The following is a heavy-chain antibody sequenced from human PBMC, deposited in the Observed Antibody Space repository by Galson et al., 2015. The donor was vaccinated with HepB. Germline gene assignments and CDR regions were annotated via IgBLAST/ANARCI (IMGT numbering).Heavy chain of an antibody. CDR2: IYYSGST. V-gene: IGHV4-59*01. D-gene: IGHD6-25*01. Sequence: ETLSLTCTVSGGSISSYYWSWIRQPPGKGLEWIGYIYYSGSTNYNPSLKSRVTISVDTSKNQFSLKLSSVTAADTAVYYCARDTTGGFPDYWGQGTLVTVSS. J-gene: IGHJ4*02. CDR3: ARDTTGGFPDY. CDR1: GGSISSYY.